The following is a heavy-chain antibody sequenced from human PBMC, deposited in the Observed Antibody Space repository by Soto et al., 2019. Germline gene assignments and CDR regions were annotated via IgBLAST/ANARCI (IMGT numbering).Heavy chain of an antibody. J-gene: IGHJ4*02. V-gene: IGHV3-23*01. D-gene: IGHD5-12*01. CDR2: ISARGGSS. CDR3: AKGSIEYSASVEN. Sequence: DVHLLESGGGLVQPGGSLRLSCAASGFSFSSYAMVWVRQAPGKGLEWVAVISARGGSSYFADSVKGRCTLSRDNSKNVLSLEMNSLRAEDTAIYFCAKGSIEYSASVENWGQGTLVVVSS. CDR1: GFSFSSYA.